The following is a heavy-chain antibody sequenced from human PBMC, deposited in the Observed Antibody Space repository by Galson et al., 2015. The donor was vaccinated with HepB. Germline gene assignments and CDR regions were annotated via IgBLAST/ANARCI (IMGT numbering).Heavy chain of an antibody. CDR1: GGTFYSSA. D-gene: IGHD6-19*01. CDR3: ARAGEFGWGVYYLDN. V-gene: IGHV1-69*04. CDR2: IIPMLGRA. Sequence: QSGAEVKKPGESLKISCKASGGTFYSSALTWVQQAPGQGLEWMGRIIPMLGRANYAQKFQGRVIISADRGTNTAYMELRSLRSEDTAVYYCARAGEFGWGVYYLDNWGQGTLVTVFS. J-gene: IGHJ4*02.